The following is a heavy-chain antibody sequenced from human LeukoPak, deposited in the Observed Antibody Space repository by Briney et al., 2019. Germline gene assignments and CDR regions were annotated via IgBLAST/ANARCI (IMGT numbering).Heavy chain of an antibody. CDR3: ASGPNCYDSSGYYNDY. CDR1: GYTFTGYY. V-gene: IGHV1-2*02. J-gene: IGHJ4*02. D-gene: IGHD3-22*01. CDR2: INPNSGGT. Sequence: GASVKVSCKASGYTFTGYYMHWVRQAPGQGLEWMGWINPNSGGTNYAQKFQGRVTMTRDTSISTAYMELSRLRSDDTAVYYCASGPNCYDSSGYYNDYWGQGTLVTVSS.